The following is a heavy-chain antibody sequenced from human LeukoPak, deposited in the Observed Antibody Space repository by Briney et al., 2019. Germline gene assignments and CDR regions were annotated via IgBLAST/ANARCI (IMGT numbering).Heavy chain of an antibody. CDR2: ISAYTGNR. Sequence: ASVKVSCKASGYTFITYAISWVRQAPGQGLEWMGWISAYTGNRKYAQKVQDRVTMTTDTSTSTAYMELRSLRSDDTAVYYCATIRYFDWLLDYWGQGTLVTVSS. CDR1: GYTFITYA. D-gene: IGHD3-9*01. V-gene: IGHV1-18*01. J-gene: IGHJ4*02. CDR3: ATIRYFDWLLDY.